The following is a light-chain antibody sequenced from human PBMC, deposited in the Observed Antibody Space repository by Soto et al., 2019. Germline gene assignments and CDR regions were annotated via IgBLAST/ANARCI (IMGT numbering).Light chain of an antibody. Sequence: DIQMTQSPSTLSASVGDRVTIACRASQSISSYLAWYQQKPGKAPNLLIYKASNLASGVPSRFTGGGSGTEFTLTISSLQPDDFATYYCQQYNSYGTFGQGTKVEIK. CDR3: QQYNSYGT. V-gene: IGKV1-5*03. CDR2: KAS. J-gene: IGKJ1*01. CDR1: QSISSY.